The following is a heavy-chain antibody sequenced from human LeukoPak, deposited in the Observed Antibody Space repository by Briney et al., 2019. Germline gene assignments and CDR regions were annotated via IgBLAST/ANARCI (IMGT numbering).Heavy chain of an antibody. D-gene: IGHD3-10*01. CDR1: GYTFTSYD. J-gene: IGHJ6*02. CDR3: ARVRLPPRITMVRGVIAYGMDV. CDR2: SNPNSGNT. V-gene: IGHV1-8*01. Sequence: ASVKVSCKASGYTFTSYDINWVRQATGQGLEWMGWSNPNSGNTGYAQKFQGRVTMTRNTSISTAYMELSSLRSEDTAVYYCARVRLPPRITMVRGVIAYGMDVWGQGTTVTVSS.